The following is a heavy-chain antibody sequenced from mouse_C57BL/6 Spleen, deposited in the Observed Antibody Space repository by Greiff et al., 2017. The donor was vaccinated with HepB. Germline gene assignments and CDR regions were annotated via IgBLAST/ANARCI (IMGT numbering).Heavy chain of an antibody. CDR1: GYAFSSYW. J-gene: IGHJ2*01. V-gene: IGHV1-80*01. CDR3: EREFWDGGRDY. D-gene: IGHD4-1*01. CDR2: IYPGDGDT. Sequence: QVQLQQSGAELVKPGASVKISCKASGYAFSSYWMNWVKQRPGKGLEWIGQIYPGDGDTNYNGKFKGKATLTADKSSSTAYMQLSSLTSEDSAVYFCEREFWDGGRDYWGQGTTLTVSS.